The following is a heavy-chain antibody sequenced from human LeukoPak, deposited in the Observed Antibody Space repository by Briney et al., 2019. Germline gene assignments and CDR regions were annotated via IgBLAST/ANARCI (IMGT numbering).Heavy chain of an antibody. Sequence: PGGALRLSYAASGFTFSSYAMHWVRQAPGKGLEWVAVISYDGSNKYYADSVKGRFTISRDNSKNTLYLQMNSLRAEDTAVYYCARPITMIVVVIPYYFDYWGQGTLVTVSS. CDR2: ISYDGSNK. CDR1: GFTFSSYA. CDR3: ARPITMIVVVIPYYFDY. D-gene: IGHD3-22*01. V-gene: IGHV3-30-3*01. J-gene: IGHJ4*02.